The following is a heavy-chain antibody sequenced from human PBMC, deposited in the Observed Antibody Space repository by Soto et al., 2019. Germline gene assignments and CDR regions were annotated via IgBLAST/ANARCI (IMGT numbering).Heavy chain of an antibody. D-gene: IGHD1-26*01. Sequence: SETLSLACTVSGGSIRSGDNYWSWIRQTPGKGLEWIGYIYYRGSTYYNQSLKSRVTISVDTSVNQFSLTLTSVTAADTAFYYCARDPARGGGSYLGYFDYWGQGTPVTV. CDR3: ARDPARGGGSYLGYFDY. CDR1: GGSIRSGDNY. CDR2: IYYRGST. J-gene: IGHJ4*02. V-gene: IGHV4-30-4*01.